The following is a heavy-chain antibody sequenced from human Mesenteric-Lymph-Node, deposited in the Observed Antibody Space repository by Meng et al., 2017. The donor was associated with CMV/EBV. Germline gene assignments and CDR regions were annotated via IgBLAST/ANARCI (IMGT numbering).Heavy chain of an antibody. CDR3: ARDATSSYSPLHY. Sequence: AASGFTFSSYAMSWARQAPGKGLGWVSTIGSSGDTTYYADSVKGRFTISRDNSKNTLYLQMNSLRAEDTAIYYCARDATSSYSPLHYWGQGTLVTVSS. CDR2: IGSSGDTT. CDR1: GFTFSSYA. V-gene: IGHV3-23*01. J-gene: IGHJ4*02. D-gene: IGHD5-18*01.